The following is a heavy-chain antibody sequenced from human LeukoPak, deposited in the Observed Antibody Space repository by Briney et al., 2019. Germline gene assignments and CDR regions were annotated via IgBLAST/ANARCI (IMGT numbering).Heavy chain of an antibody. CDR1: GFTFSSYS. V-gene: IGHV3-48*01. J-gene: IGHJ6*03. D-gene: IGHD2-21*02. Sequence: GGSLSLSCAASGFTFSSYSMNWVRQAPGKGLEWVSYISSSSSTIYYADSVKGRFTISRDNAKNSLYLQMNSLRAEGTAVYYCARGVTANDYYYYYYIDVWGKGTTVTVSS. CDR3: ARGVTANDYYYYYYIDV. CDR2: ISSSSSTI.